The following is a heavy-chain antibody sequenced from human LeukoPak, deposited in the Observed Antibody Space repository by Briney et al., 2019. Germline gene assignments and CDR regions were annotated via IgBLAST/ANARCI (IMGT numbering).Heavy chain of an antibody. CDR3: ATETYGRHYDY. CDR1: GLTFSTSG. CDR2: IGPTRSYI. V-gene: IGHV3-21*06. Sequence: GGXLRLSCTASGLTFSTSGFNWVRQAPGKGLEWVASIGPTRSYIYHADSIKRRFTISRDNANNFLYLQMNSLRAEDTAVYYCATETYGRHYDYWGQGTLLTVSS. D-gene: IGHD3-10*01. J-gene: IGHJ4*02.